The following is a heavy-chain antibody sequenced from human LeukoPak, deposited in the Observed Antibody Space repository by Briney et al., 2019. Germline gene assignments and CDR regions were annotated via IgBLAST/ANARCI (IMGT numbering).Heavy chain of an antibody. Sequence: PGGSRRLSCAVSGFTAGNKYMSWVRRAPGKGMEWVSVIYSGGKTYYADSVKGRFTISKDNFNNRLYLEMNSLRPEDTAVYYCASSSAWFLNYAMDVWGHGATVTVFS. V-gene: IGHV3-53*05. CDR1: GFTAGNKY. CDR2: IYSGGKT. CDR3: ASSSAWFLNYAMDV. D-gene: IGHD6-19*01. J-gene: IGHJ6*02.